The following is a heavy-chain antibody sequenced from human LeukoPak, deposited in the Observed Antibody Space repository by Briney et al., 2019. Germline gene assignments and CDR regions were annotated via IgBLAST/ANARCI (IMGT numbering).Heavy chain of an antibody. V-gene: IGHV3-72*01. CDR3: TRSMYGEGRRIIDFDY. D-gene: IGHD4/OR15-4a*01. CDR1: GFTFSDHY. Sequence: GGSLILSCAASGFTFSDHYIDWVRQAPGKGLEWVGRSRNKVNSYTTAYAASVIGRFTVSRDDLSATVYLQMNSLKTEDTAVYYCTRSMYGEGRRIIDFDYWGQGTLLTVSS. J-gene: IGHJ4*02. CDR2: SRNKVNSYTT.